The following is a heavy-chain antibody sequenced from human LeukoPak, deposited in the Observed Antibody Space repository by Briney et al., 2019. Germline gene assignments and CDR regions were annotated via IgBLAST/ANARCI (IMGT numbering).Heavy chain of an antibody. CDR2: INHSGST. J-gene: IGHJ5*02. D-gene: IGHD1-7*01. CDR3: ARHRKGITGTTGVWFDP. CDR1: GGSFSGYY. V-gene: IGHV4-34*01. Sequence: SETLSLTCAVYGGSFSGYYWSWIRQPPGKGLEWIGEINHSGSTNYNPSLKSRVTISVDTSKNQFSLKLSSVTAADTAVYYCARHRKGITGTTGVWFDPWGQETLVTVSS.